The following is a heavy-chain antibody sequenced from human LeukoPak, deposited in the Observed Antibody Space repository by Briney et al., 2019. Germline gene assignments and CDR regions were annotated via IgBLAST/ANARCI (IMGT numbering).Heavy chain of an antibody. J-gene: IGHJ4*02. V-gene: IGHV4-59*01. CDR3: AGGAGYSYVPFDY. CDR2: IYYSGST. D-gene: IGHD5-18*01. Sequence: SETLSLTCTVSGGSISSYYWSWIRQPPGKGLEWLGYIYYSGSTNYNPPLKSRVTISVDTSKNQFSLKLSSVTAADTAVYYCAGGAGYSYVPFDYWGQGTLVTVSS. CDR1: GGSISSYY.